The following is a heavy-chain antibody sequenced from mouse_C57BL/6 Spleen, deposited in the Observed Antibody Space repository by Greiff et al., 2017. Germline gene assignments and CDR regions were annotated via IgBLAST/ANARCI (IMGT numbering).Heavy chain of an antibody. J-gene: IGHJ4*01. CDR3: TRHPGSVYAMDY. CDR2: ISSGGDYI. Sequence: EVKLVESGEGLVKPGGSLKLSCAASGFTFSSYAMSWVRQTPEKRLEWVAYISSGGDYIYYADTVKGRFTISRDNARNTLYLQMSSLKSEDTAMYYCTRHPGSVYAMDYWGQGTSVTVSS. D-gene: IGHD1-1*02. CDR1: GFTFSSYA. V-gene: IGHV5-9-1*02.